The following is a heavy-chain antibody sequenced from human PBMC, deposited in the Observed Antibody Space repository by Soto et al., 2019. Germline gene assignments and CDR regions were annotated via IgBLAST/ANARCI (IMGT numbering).Heavy chain of an antibody. Sequence: QVQLVESGGGVVQPGRSLTVSCAASGFTFSNYGMHWVRQPPGKGLEWVAVISYDGNDRQYTDSVKGRFTISRDNSKKTLYLQMNSLRAEDTAVYYCAQNVDGSPFEYRGQGTLVTVSS. V-gene: IGHV3-30*03. CDR2: ISYDGNDR. J-gene: IGHJ4*02. CDR3: AQNVDGSPFEY. CDR1: GFTFSNYG.